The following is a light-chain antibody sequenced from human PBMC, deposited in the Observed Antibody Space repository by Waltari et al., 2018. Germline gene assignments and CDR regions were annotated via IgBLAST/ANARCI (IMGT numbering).Light chain of an antibody. CDR2: GAS. J-gene: IGKJ1*01. V-gene: IGKV3-15*01. CDR3: QQYNDWPPT. CDR1: QTVSSN. Sequence: EIVMTQSPGTLSVSPGERVTLSCRASQTVSSNLAWYQQKPGQAPRLLISGASTRATGIPARFSGSGSGTEFTLTISSLQSEDSAIFYCQQYNDWPPTFGQGTKGNQT.